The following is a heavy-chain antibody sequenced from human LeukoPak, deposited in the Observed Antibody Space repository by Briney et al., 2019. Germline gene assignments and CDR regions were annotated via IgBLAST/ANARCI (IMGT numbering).Heavy chain of an antibody. D-gene: IGHD6-19*01. CDR3: ASGAVAGTGVAFDY. CDR2: INWNGGST. V-gene: IGHV3-20*04. CDR1: GFTFSSYA. Sequence: GGSLRLSCAASGFTFSSYAMSWVRQAPGKGLEWVSGINWNGGSTGYADSVKGRFTISRDNAKNSLYLQMNSLRAEDTALYYCASGAVAGTGVAFDYWGQGTLVTVSS. J-gene: IGHJ4*02.